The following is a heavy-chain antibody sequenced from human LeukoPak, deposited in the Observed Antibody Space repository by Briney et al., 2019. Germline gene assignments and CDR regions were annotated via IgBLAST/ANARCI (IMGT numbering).Heavy chain of an antibody. Sequence: GGSLRLSCAASEFTFSSYSMNWVRQAPGKGLEWVSSISSSSSYIYYADSVKGRFTISGDNAKNSLYLQMNSLRAEDTAVYYCARESPTYYYDSSGYPNHFDYWGQGTLVTVSS. J-gene: IGHJ4*02. CDR2: ISSSSSYI. V-gene: IGHV3-21*01. CDR1: EFTFSSYS. CDR3: ARESPTYYYDSSGYPNHFDY. D-gene: IGHD3-22*01.